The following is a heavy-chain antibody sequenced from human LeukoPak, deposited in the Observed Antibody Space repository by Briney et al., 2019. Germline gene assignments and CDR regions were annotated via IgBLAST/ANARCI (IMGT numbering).Heavy chain of an antibody. CDR2: LSHAGNT. D-gene: IGHD2-2*01. CDR1: GDSVRNDFYY. J-gene: IGHJ4*02. V-gene: IGHV4-39*01. Sequence: PSETLSLTCSVSGDSVRNDFYYWGWIRQPPGKGLEWVACLSHAGNTWYNPSLESRLSISVDTSKNQFSLKFSSVTAADTALYWCARHNAPRRVVFDFWGQGILVTVSS. CDR3: ARHNAPRRVVFDF.